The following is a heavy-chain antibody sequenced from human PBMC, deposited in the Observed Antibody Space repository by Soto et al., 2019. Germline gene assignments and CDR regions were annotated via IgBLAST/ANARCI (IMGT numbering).Heavy chain of an antibody. CDR3: VRANYFDF. Sequence: QVQLQESGPGLVKPSETLSLTCTVSGGSINNYYWSWFRQPPGKGLEWIGSIYYRGSANSNPSLKSRLTISVDTSRNQFSLKLSSVTAGDTATYYCVRANYFDFWGQGTVVTVSS. J-gene: IGHJ4*02. V-gene: IGHV4-59*01. CDR1: GGSINNYY. CDR2: IYYRGSA.